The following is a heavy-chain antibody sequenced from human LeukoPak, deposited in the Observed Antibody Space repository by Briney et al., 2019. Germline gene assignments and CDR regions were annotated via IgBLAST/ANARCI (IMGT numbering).Heavy chain of an antibody. V-gene: IGHV1-46*01. CDR2: INPSGGST. Sequence: ASVKVSCKASGYTFTSYYMHWVRQAPGQGLEWMGIINPSGGSTSCAQKFQGRVTMTRDTSTSTVYMELSSLRSEDTAVYYCARSLRMDNWFDPWGQGTLVTVSS. J-gene: IGHJ5*02. CDR1: GYTFTSYY. CDR3: ARSLRMDNWFDP. D-gene: IGHD2-2*03.